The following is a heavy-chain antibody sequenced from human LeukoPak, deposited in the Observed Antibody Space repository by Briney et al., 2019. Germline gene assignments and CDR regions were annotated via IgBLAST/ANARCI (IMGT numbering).Heavy chain of an antibody. CDR3: AKDQSNFWSGYLDC. J-gene: IGHJ4*02. V-gene: IGHV3-23*01. CDR1: GFTFSGSA. CDR2: ISGGGGST. Sequence: QTGGSLRLSCAASGFTFSGSAMHWVRQASGKGLEWVSAISGGGGSTYYADSVKGRFTISRDNSKNTLYLQMNSLRAEDTAVYYCAKDQSNFWSGYLDCWGQGTLVTVSS. D-gene: IGHD3-3*01.